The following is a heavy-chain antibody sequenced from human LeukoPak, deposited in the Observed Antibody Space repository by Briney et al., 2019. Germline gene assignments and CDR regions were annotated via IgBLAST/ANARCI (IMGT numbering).Heavy chain of an antibody. V-gene: IGHV3-48*04. D-gene: IGHD3-10*02. CDR3: AELGITMIGGV. Sequence: PTGGSLRLSCAASGFTFSNAWMSWVRQAPGKGLVWVSYISSSGSTIYYADSVKGRFTISRDNAKNSLYLQMNSLRAEDTAVYYCAELGITMIGGVWGKGTTVTISS. CDR2: ISSSGSTI. J-gene: IGHJ6*04. CDR1: GFTFSNAW.